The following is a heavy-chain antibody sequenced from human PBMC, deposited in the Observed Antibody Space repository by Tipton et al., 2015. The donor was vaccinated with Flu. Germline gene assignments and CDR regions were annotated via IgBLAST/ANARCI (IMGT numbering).Heavy chain of an antibody. V-gene: IGHV3-23*01. J-gene: IGHJ4*02. CDR2: VSGGGGST. Sequence: SLRLSCVASGFTFSTYAMTWVRQSPGKGLEWVSSVSGGGGSTYYADSVKGRFTISRDNAKNSLYLQMNSLRPEDTAIYYCAKVIPELVAGLDYWGQGTLVTVPS. CDR3: AKVIPELVAGLDY. D-gene: IGHD6-19*01. CDR1: GFTFSTYA.